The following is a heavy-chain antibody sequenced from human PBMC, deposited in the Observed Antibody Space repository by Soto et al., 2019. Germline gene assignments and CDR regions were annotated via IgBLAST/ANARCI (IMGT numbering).Heavy chain of an antibody. CDR1: GASISSYY. CDR2: IYNSGST. CDR3: ARTVSGGCEY. J-gene: IGHJ4*02. V-gene: IGHV4-59*01. D-gene: IGHD6-19*01. Sequence: QVQMQESGPGLVKPSETLSLTCNVSGASISSYYWSWIRQLPEKGLEWIAYIYNSGSTNYNPSLKIRVTISVDTSKTQFSLDLSSVTAADTAVYYCARTVSGGCEYWGQGTLVPVSS.